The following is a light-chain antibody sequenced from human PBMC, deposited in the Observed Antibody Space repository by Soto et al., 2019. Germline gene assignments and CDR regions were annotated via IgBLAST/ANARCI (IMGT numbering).Light chain of an antibody. CDR3: GSWDSSLSADV. J-gene: IGLJ1*01. CDR2: DDN. Sequence: QSVMTQPPSVSAAPGQKVTISCSGSSSNIGGNCVSWYQQLPGTAHKLLIYDDNKRPSGIPDRFSGSKSGTSATLGITGFQTGDEADYYCGSWDSSLSADVFGTGTKLTVL. CDR1: SSNIGGNC. V-gene: IGLV1-51*01.